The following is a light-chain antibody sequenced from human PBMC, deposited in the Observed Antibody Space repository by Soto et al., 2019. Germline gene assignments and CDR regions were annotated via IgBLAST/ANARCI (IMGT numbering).Light chain of an antibody. CDR1: SSDVGGYNY. Sequence: QSALTQPASVSGAPGQSIAISCTGTSSDVGGYNYVSWYQHHPGKAPKLMVYDVSNRPSGVSNRFSGSKSGNTASLTISELQAEDEADYYCSSYTSSSTYVFGTGTQLTVL. CDR2: DVS. J-gene: IGLJ1*01. V-gene: IGLV2-14*03. CDR3: SSYTSSSTYV.